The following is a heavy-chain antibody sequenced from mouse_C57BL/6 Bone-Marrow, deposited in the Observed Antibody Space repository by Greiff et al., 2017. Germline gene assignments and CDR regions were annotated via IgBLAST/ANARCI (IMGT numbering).Heavy chain of an antibody. Sequence: EVQLQQSGPELVKPGASVKISCKASGYSFTGYYMNWVKQSPEKSLEWIGEINPSTGGTTYNQKFKAKATLTVDKSSSTAYMQLKSLTSEDSAVYYCARWGIYYDYDGYAMDYWGQGTSVTVSS. J-gene: IGHJ4*01. D-gene: IGHD2-4*01. CDR1: GYSFTGYY. CDR3: ARWGIYYDYDGYAMDY. CDR2: INPSTGGT. V-gene: IGHV1-42*01.